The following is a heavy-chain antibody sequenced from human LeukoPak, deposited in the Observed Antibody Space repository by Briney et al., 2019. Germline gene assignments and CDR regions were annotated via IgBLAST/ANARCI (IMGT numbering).Heavy chain of an antibody. D-gene: IGHD1-1*01. J-gene: IGHJ4*02. Sequence: PGGSLRLSCAASGFTFSSYAMSWVRQAPGKGLEWVSAIRGSGGNTYYADSVKGRFTISRDNSKNTLYPQMNSLRAEDTAVYYCAKAPNWAPDYWGQGTLVTVSS. CDR3: AKAPNWAPDY. CDR2: IRGSGGNT. V-gene: IGHV3-23*01. CDR1: GFTFSSYA.